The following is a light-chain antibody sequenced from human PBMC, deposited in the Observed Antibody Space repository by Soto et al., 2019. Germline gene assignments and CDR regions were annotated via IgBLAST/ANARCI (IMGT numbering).Light chain of an antibody. CDR3: QLYGSSPKT. V-gene: IGKV3-20*01. Sequence: EIVLTQSPATLSLSPGERATLSCRASQSVSSYLAWYQQKPGQAPKLLIHGASTRATGIPDRFSGSGSGTDFTLTISRLEPEDFAVYYCQLYGSSPKTFGQGTKVEV. J-gene: IGKJ1*01. CDR2: GAS. CDR1: QSVSSY.